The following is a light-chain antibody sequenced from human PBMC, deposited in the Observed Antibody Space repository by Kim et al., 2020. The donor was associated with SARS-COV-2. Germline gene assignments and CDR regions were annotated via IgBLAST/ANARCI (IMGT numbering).Light chain of an antibody. CDR2: DVT. Sequence: QSALAQPASVSGSPGQSITISCTGTTGDVGDYDYVSWYQHHPGKAPKLMIYDVTKRPSGVSNRFSGSKSGNTASLTISGLQTEDEAHYYCSSYTGRSVLFGGGTQLTVL. V-gene: IGLV2-14*03. J-gene: IGLJ2*01. CDR1: TGDVGDYDY. CDR3: SSYTGRSVL.